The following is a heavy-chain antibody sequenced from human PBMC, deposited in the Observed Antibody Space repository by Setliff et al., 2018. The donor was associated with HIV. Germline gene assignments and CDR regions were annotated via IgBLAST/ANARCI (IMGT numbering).Heavy chain of an antibody. D-gene: IGHD3-3*01. CDR1: GGSINSYY. J-gene: IGHJ5*02. Sequence: PSETLSLTCTVSGGSINSYYWSWIRQPPGKGLEWIGYIYYSGTTNYNPSLKSRVTISVDTSNNQFSLKLSSLTAADTAVYYCARGGGPTIFGLYPWGQGTLVTVS. V-gene: IGHV4-59*01. CDR3: ARGGGPTIFGLYP. CDR2: IYYSGTT.